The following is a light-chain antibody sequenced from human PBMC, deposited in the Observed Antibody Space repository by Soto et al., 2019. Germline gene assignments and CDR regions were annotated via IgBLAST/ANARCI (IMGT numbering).Light chain of an antibody. Sequence: DIQMTQSPSTLSASVGDRVTITCRASQSISSWLAWYQQKPGKAPKLLIYKASSLESGVPSRFSGSGSGTEFTLTISSRQPDDFATYYCQQYNSYSRTFGQRTKLEIK. CDR3: QQYNSYSRT. J-gene: IGKJ2*01. CDR1: QSISSW. V-gene: IGKV1-5*03. CDR2: KAS.